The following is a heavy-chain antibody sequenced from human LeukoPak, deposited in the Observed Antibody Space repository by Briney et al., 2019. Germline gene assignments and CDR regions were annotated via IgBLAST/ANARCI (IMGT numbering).Heavy chain of an antibody. Sequence: GGTLRLSCAASGFTFDDYTMHWVRQAPGKGLEWVSLISWDGDVSYYADSVKGRSTISRDNSKDSLFLQMNSLRTEDTALYYCAKGRNSGSFRGDFDSWGQGTLVTVSS. D-gene: IGHD1-26*01. CDR1: GFTFDDYT. V-gene: IGHV3-43*01. J-gene: IGHJ4*02. CDR2: ISWDGDVS. CDR3: AKGRNSGSFRGDFDS.